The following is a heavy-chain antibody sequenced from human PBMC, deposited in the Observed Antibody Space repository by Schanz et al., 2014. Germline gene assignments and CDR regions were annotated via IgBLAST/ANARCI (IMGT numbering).Heavy chain of an antibody. J-gene: IGHJ6*03. Sequence: QVQLVQSGAEVKKPGASVKVSCKASGYTFTSYGINWVRQAPGQGLEWMGWISAYTNNTNYAQKVQGRVTMTTDTSTGTAYMELRSLRSDDTAVYYCAGTYCSSTSCYTGYYYMDVWGKGTTVTVSS. CDR3: AGTYCSSTSCYTGYYYMDV. CDR1: GYTFTSYG. CDR2: ISAYTNNT. V-gene: IGHV1-18*01. D-gene: IGHD2-2*02.